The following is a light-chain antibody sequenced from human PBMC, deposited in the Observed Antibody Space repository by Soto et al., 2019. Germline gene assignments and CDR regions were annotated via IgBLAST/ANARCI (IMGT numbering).Light chain of an antibody. CDR2: QDT. CDR3: QAWDSSTHVV. CDR1: KLGSKY. J-gene: IGLJ2*01. V-gene: IGLV3-1*01. Sequence: SYELSQPPSVSVSPGQTASITCSGDKLGSKYACWYQQKPGQSPVLVMYQDTKRPAGIPERFSGSNSGNTATPTISGTQAMDEADYYCQAWDSSTHVVFGRGTKLTVL.